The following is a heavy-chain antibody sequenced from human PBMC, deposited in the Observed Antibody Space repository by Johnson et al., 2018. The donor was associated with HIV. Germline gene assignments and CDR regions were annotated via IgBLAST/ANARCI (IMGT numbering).Heavy chain of an antibody. CDR3: ARESSYAGDAFDI. CDR1: GFTVSSNY. V-gene: IGHV3-66*01. Sequence: VQLVESGGGLVQPGGSLRVSCAASGFTVSSNYMSWVRQAPGQGLEWVSVIYSGGGAYYTDSVKGRFTISRDNSKNTLYLQMNSLRAEETALYYCARESSYAGDAFDIWGQGTMVTVSS. CDR2: IYSGGGA. D-gene: IGHD6-13*01. J-gene: IGHJ3*02.